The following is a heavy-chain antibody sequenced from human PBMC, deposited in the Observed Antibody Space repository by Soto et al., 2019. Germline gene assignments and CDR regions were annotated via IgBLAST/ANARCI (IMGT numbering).Heavy chain of an antibody. D-gene: IGHD3-22*01. CDR3: ARVESNYYDSSGYYFDY. Sequence: QLQLQESGSGLVKPSQTLSLTCAVSGGSISSGGYSWSWIRQPPGKGLEWIGYIYHSGSTYYNPSLKSRVTISVDRSKNQFSLKLSSVTAADTAVYYCARVESNYYDSSGYYFDYWGQGTLVTVSS. V-gene: IGHV4-30-2*01. J-gene: IGHJ4*02. CDR1: GGSISSGGYS. CDR2: IYHSGST.